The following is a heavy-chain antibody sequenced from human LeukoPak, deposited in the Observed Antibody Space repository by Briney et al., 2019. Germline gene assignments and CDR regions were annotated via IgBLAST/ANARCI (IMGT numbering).Heavy chain of an antibody. CDR2: ISGSGGST. D-gene: IGHD5-12*01. V-gene: IGHV3-23*01. Sequence: GGSLRLSCAASGFTFSSYWMSWVRQAPGKGLEWVSAISGSGGSTYYADSVKGRFTISRDNSKNTLYLQMNSLRAEDTAVYYCAKDDIVATDEEARDAFDIWGQGTMVTVSS. J-gene: IGHJ3*02. CDR1: GFTFSSYW. CDR3: AKDDIVATDEEARDAFDI.